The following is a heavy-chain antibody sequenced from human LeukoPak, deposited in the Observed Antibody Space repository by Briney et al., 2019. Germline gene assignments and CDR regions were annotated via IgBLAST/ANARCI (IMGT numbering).Heavy chain of an antibody. Sequence: SETLSLTCAVYGGSFSGYYWSWIRQPPGKGLEWIAEINHSGSTNYNPSLKSRVTISVDTSKNQFSLKLSSVTAADTAVYYCARSKTDFWSPYYFDYWGQGTLVTVSS. V-gene: IGHV4-34*01. D-gene: IGHD3-3*01. CDR1: GGSFSGYY. J-gene: IGHJ4*02. CDR2: INHSGST. CDR3: ARSKTDFWSPYYFDY.